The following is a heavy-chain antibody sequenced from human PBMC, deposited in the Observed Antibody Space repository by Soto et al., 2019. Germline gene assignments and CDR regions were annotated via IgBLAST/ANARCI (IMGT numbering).Heavy chain of an antibody. Sequence: QVQLQESGPGLVKPSGTLSLTCDVSGASISSANWWSWVRQSPGRGLEWIGEIYHTGSTNYNPSLKSRVTISEDKSMNQVSLRLTSVTAADTAVYYCARCSLARGVVRYFGMDVWGKGTTVTVSS. CDR2: IYHTGST. J-gene: IGHJ6*04. CDR1: GASISSANW. CDR3: ARCSLARGVVRYFGMDV. D-gene: IGHD3-10*01. V-gene: IGHV4-4*02.